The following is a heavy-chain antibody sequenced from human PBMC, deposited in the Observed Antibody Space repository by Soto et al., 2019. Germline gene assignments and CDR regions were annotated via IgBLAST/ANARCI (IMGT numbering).Heavy chain of an antibody. CDR3: ARDFWDGSGGNYYYYGMDV. CDR2: IYYSGST. V-gene: IGHV4-31*03. J-gene: IGHJ6*02. D-gene: IGHD3-10*01. Sequence: PSETLSLTCTVSGGSIRSGGYYWSWIRQHPGKGLEWIGYIYYSGSTYYNPSLKSRVTISVDTSKNQFSLKLSSVTAADTAVYYCARDFWDGSGGNYYYYGMDVWGQGTTVTVSS. CDR1: GGSIRSGGYY.